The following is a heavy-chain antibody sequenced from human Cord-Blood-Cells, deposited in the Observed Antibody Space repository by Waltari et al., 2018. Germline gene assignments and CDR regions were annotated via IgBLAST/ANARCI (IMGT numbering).Heavy chain of an antibody. CDR2: IYYSGST. CDR1: GGPISSSTSY. J-gene: IGHJ4*02. V-gene: IGHV4-39*07. CDR3: ARPGRAAGTDFDY. Sequence: QLQLQESGPGLVQPSETLSLTCTVPGGPISSSTSYWGWIRQPPAKGLEWIGGIYYSGSTYDNPSLKSRVTISVDTSKNQFSLKLSSVTAADTAVYYCARPGRAAGTDFDYWGQGTLVTVSS. D-gene: IGHD6-13*01.